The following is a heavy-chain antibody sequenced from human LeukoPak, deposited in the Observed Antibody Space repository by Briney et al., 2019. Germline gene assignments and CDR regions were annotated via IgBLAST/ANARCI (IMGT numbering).Heavy chain of an antibody. Sequence: GSAVKVSFKASLYTFTRYGISWVRQAPAQEGDGLGWINSYKCKTNYPQKLQGRVTLTTDTSPRTASMEFRNPKSDDTAVYYCARVQWELYPADSWGQGTLLTVSS. CDR3: ARVQWELYPADS. V-gene: IGHV1-18*01. J-gene: IGHJ4*02. D-gene: IGHD3-3*01. CDR2: INSYKCKT. CDR1: LYTFTRYG.